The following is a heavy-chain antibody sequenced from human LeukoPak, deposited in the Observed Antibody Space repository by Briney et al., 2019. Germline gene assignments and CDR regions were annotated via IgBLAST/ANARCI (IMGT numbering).Heavy chain of an antibody. J-gene: IGHJ4*02. CDR3: ARGAGTSPIYY. CDR1: GGTISSHA. CDR2: TIPIFGAA. D-gene: IGHD1-7*01. Sequence: ASVKVSCKASGGTISSHAISWVRQAPGQGLEWMGGTIPIFGAAKYAQKFQGRVTITTDESTSTAYMELSSLTTEDTAVYYCARGAGTSPIYYWGQGTLVTVSS. V-gene: IGHV1-69*05.